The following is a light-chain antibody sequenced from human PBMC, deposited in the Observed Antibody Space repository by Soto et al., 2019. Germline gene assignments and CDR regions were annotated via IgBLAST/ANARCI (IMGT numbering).Light chain of an antibody. CDR2: GAS. J-gene: IGKJ4*01. V-gene: IGKV3-20*01. Sequence: EIVLTQSPGTLSLSPGERATLSCRASQSVSSSFLTWYQQKPGQAPRLLIYGASSRATGIPDRFSGSGSGTDFTRTISRLEPEDFAVYYCEQYGSSPLTFGGGTKVEI. CDR1: QSVSSSF. CDR3: EQYGSSPLT.